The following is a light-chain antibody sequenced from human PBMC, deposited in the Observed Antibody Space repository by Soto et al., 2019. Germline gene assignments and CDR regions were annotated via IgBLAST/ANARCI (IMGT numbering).Light chain of an antibody. J-gene: IGLJ3*02. CDR2: LKSDGSH. CDR1: SGHSSYG. V-gene: IGLV4-69*01. Sequence: QLVLTQSPSASASLRASVNLTCTLSSGHSSYGIAWHQQQPEKGLRYLMKLKSDGSHNKGDGIPDRFSGSSSGAERYLTISSLQSEDEADYYCQTWATGIRVFGGGTKVTVL. CDR3: QTWATGIRV.